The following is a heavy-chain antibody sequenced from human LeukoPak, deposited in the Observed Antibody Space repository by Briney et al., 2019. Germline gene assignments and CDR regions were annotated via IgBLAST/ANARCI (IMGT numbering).Heavy chain of an antibody. CDR3: ATHSSSSY. Sequence: SETLSLTCTVSGGSISSYYWSWIRQPPGKGLEWIGYIYYSGSTYYNPSLKSRVTISVDTSKNQFSLKLSSVTAADTAVYYCATHSSSSYWGQGTLVTVSS. CDR2: IYYSGST. J-gene: IGHJ4*02. V-gene: IGHV4-59*06. CDR1: GGSISSYY. D-gene: IGHD6-6*01.